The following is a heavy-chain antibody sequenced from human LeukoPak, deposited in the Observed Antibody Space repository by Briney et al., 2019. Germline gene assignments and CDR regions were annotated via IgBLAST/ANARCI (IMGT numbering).Heavy chain of an antibody. CDR2: ISSSSSTI. CDR1: GFTFSSYS. Sequence: HTGGSLRLSCAASGFTFSSYSMNWVRQAPGKGLEWVSYISSSSSTIYYADSVKGRFTISRDNAKNSLYLQMNSLRAEDTAVYYCARDPEWLRLYHGGFDYWGQGTLVTVSS. V-gene: IGHV3-48*01. J-gene: IGHJ4*02. D-gene: IGHD5-12*01. CDR3: ARDPEWLRLYHGGFDY.